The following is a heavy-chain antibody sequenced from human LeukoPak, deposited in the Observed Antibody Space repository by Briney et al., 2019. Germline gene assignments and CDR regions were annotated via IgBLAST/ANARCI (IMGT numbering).Heavy chain of an antibody. V-gene: IGHV4-59*01. Sequence: PSETLSLTCTVSDDSITIYYWSWIRQPPGKGLEWIGYIDHTGITNYNPSLNSRVTISRDTSKNHFSLELSSATAADTAVYYCARDTTEMYYDFWSGYRQLDAFDIWGQGTMVTVSS. CDR1: DDSITIYY. D-gene: IGHD3-3*01. J-gene: IGHJ3*02. CDR3: ARDTTEMYYDFWSGYRQLDAFDI. CDR2: IDHTGIT.